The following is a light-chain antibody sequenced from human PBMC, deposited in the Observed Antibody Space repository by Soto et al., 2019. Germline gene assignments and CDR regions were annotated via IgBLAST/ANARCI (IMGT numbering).Light chain of an antibody. CDR2: GAS. J-gene: IGKJ1*01. Sequence: EIVMTQSPATLSVSPGERATLSCSASQSVSSNLAWYQQKPGQAPRLRIYGASTRATGIPARFSGSGSGTEFTLTISSLQSEDFAGYYCQQYNNWPPDPTFGQGTKVEIK. V-gene: IGKV3-15*01. CDR3: QQYNNWPPDPT. CDR1: QSVSSN.